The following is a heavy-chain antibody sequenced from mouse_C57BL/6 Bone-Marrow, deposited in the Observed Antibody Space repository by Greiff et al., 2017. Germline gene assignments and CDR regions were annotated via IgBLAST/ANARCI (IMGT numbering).Heavy chain of an antibody. V-gene: IGHV1-76*01. CDR2: IYPGSGNT. CDR1: GYTFTDYY. CDR3: ARSSTGTLLVDY. Sequence: QVQLQQSGAELVRPGASVKLSCKASGYTFTDYYINWVKQRPGQGLEWIARIYPGSGNTYYNEKFKGKATLTAEKSSSTAYMQLSSLTSEDSAVYFCARSSTGTLLVDYWGQGTTLTVSS. D-gene: IGHD4-1*02. J-gene: IGHJ2*01.